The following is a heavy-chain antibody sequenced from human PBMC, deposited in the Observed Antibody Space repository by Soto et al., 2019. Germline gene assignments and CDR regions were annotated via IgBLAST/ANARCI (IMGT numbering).Heavy chain of an antibody. D-gene: IGHD3-22*01. CDR1: GFTFSSYS. J-gene: IGHJ4*02. CDR3: ARDIRDYYDSSGQNHDY. Sequence: SLRLSCAASGFTFSSYSMNWVRQAPGKGLEWVSYISSSSSTIYYADSVKGRFTISRDNAKNSLYLQMNSLRDEDTAVYYCARDIRDYYDSSGQNHDYWGQGTLVTVSS. CDR2: ISSSSSTI. V-gene: IGHV3-48*02.